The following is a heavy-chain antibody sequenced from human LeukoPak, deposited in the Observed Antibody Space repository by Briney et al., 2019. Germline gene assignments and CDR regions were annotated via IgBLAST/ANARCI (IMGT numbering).Heavy chain of an antibody. J-gene: IGHJ4*02. CDR2: IWYDGSNK. Sequence: GGSLRLSCAASGFTFSSYAMSWVRQAPGKGLEWVAVIWYDGSNKYYADSVKGRFTISRDNSKNTLYLQMNSLRAEDTAVYYCARLRGYRNPFDYWGQGTLVTVSS. D-gene: IGHD1-14*01. CDR1: GFTFSSYA. V-gene: IGHV3-33*08. CDR3: ARLRGYRNPFDY.